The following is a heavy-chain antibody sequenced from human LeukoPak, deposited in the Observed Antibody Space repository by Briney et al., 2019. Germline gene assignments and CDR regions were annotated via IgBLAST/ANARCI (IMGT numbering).Heavy chain of an antibody. D-gene: IGHD6-13*01. CDR3: ARNPPKQGFWFDP. CDR1: GGSISRGGYS. V-gene: IGHV4-30-2*01. J-gene: IGHJ5*02. CDR2: IYHSGST. Sequence: SETLSLTCAVSGGSISRGGYSWSWIRQPPGKGLEWIGYIYHSGSTYYNPSLKSRVTISVDRSKNQFSLKLSSVTAADTAVYYCARNPPKQGFWFDPWGQGTLVTVSS.